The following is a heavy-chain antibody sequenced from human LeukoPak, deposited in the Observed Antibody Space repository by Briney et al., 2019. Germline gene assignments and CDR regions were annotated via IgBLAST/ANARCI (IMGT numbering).Heavy chain of an antibody. V-gene: IGHV3-21*01. CDR2: ISSSSSYI. J-gene: IGHJ4*02. Sequence: GGSLRLSCAASGFTFSSYSMNWVRQAPGKGLEWVSSISSSSSYIYYADSVKGRFTISRDNAKNSLYLQMNSLRAEDTAVYYCARGTAQSYNYYDSKDWGQGTLVTVSS. CDR1: GFTFSSYS. CDR3: ARGTAQSYNYYDSKD. D-gene: IGHD3-22*01.